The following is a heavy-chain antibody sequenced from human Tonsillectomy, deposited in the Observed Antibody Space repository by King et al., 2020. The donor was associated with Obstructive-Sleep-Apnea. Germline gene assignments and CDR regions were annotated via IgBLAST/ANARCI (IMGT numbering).Heavy chain of an antibody. CDR1: GFTFSSYD. D-gene: IGHD6-13*01. Sequence: QLVQSGGGLVQPGGSLRLSCAASGFTFSSYDMHWVRQATGKGLEWVSAIGTAGDPFYPGSVKGRFIISRENAKNPLYLQMNSLRAGDTAVYYCARGGGSSSWFQWYFDLWGRGTLVTVSS. J-gene: IGHJ2*01. CDR3: ARGGGSSSWFQWYFDL. V-gene: IGHV3-13*05. CDR2: IGTAGDP.